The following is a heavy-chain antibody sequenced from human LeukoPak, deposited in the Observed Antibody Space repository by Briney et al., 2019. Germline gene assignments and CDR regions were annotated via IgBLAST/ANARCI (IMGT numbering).Heavy chain of an antibody. CDR2: IYYIRNT. CDR1: GGSVGSAGYY. V-gene: IGHV4-61*08. Sequence: PSETLSLTCTVSGGSVGSAGYYWSWIRQPPGGGLEWIGYIYYIRNTNYNPSLKSRVTMSLDPSKSQFSLKLNSVTAADTAVYYCARTQSQSGSYRYYFGYWGQGTLVTVSS. J-gene: IGHJ4*02. CDR3: ARTQSQSGSYRYYFGY. D-gene: IGHD1-26*01.